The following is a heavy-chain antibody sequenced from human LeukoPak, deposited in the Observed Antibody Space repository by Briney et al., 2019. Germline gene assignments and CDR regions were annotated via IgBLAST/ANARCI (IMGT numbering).Heavy chain of an antibody. J-gene: IGHJ4*02. CDR1: GYSFTSYW. Sequence: GESLKISCKGSGYSFTSYWISWVRQMPGKGLEWMGRIDPSDSYTNYSPSFQGHVTISADKSISTAYLQWSSLKATDTAMYYCARHEGWYFDYWGQGTLVTVSS. V-gene: IGHV5-10-1*01. CDR2: IDPSDSYT. D-gene: IGHD2-15*01. CDR3: ARHEGWYFDY.